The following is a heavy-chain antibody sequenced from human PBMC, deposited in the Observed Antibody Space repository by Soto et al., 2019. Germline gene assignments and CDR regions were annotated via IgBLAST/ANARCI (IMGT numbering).Heavy chain of an antibody. CDR3: AGAVTTYGTHQNWFDP. Sequence: SVKVSCKPSGGTFSSYAISWVRQAPGQGLEWMGGIIPIFGTANYAQKFQGRVTITADESTSTAYMELSSLGSEDTAVYYCAGAVTTYGTHQNWFDPWGQGTLVTVS. J-gene: IGHJ5*02. D-gene: IGHD4-17*01. V-gene: IGHV1-69*13. CDR2: IIPIFGTA. CDR1: GGTFSSYA.